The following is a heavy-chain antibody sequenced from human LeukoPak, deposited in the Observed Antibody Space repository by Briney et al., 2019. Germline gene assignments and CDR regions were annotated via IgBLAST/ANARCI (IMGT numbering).Heavy chain of an antibody. V-gene: IGHV3-74*01. CDR1: GFTFDYYW. Sequence: GGSLRLSCAASGFTFDYYWMHWVRQAPGKGLMWVSRINTDGSNTHYADSVKGRFTISRDNAKNTLYLQMNGLRVEDTAVYYCVVWGEDRSGRRFDFWGQGTLVTVSS. D-gene: IGHD3-22*01. CDR2: INTDGSNT. J-gene: IGHJ4*02. CDR3: VVWGEDRSGRRFDF.